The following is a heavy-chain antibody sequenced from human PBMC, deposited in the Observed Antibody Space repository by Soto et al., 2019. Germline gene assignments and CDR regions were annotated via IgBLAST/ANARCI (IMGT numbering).Heavy chain of an antibody. CDR1: GFMFSDYA. D-gene: IGHD3-10*01. CDR3: AIGRGSGSFLIDY. J-gene: IGHJ4*02. CDR2: VSYDGSTE. V-gene: IGHV3-30-3*01. Sequence: QVQLVESGGGVVQPGRSLRLSCAASGFMFSDYAMHWVRQATGKGPEWVSIVSYDGSTEHYADSVKGRVTISRDNSKNTVYLQMVSLRPEYTAVYSCAIGRGSGSFLIDYWGRGTLVTVSS.